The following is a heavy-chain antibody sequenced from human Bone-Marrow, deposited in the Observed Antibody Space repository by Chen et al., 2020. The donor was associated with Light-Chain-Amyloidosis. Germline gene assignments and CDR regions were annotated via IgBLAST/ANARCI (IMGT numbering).Heavy chain of an antibody. D-gene: IGHD3-10*01. V-gene: IGHV4-39*01. J-gene: IGHJ5*02. CDR2: IYYSGST. CDR3: XXXXXXVRGVIIPRPTGFDP. CDR1: GGSISSRSYY. Sequence: CTVSGGSISSRSYYWGWIRQPPGKGLEWIGSIYYSGSTYYNPSLKSRVTXSVDTSKXXFXXXXXXXXXXXXXXXXXXXXXXXVRGVIIPRPTGFDPWGQGTLVTVSS.